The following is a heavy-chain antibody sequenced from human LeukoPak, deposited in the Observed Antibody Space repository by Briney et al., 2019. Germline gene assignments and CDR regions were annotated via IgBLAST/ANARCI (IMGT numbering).Heavy chain of an antibody. V-gene: IGHV4-34*01. Sequence: SETLSLTCAVYGGSFSGYYWSWIRQPPGKGLEWIGEINHSGSTNYNPSLKSRVTISVDTSKNQFSLKLSSVTAADTAVYYCARGGLLYSSSWYGGFDYWGQGTMVTVSS. D-gene: IGHD6-13*01. CDR3: ARGGLLYSSSWYGGFDY. CDR2: INHSGST. CDR1: GGSFSGYY. J-gene: IGHJ4*02.